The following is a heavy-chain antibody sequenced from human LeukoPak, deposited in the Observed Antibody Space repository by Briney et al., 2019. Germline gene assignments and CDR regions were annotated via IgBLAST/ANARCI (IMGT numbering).Heavy chain of an antibody. Sequence: ASVKISCKASGYTLTSYYILWVRQAPGQGLEWMGVIDPNGGSTSYAQKFQGRVTLTRDTSTSTVYMNLSSLRSEDTALYYCARDLAVADSGYYHGMDVWGQGTTVTVSS. D-gene: IGHD6-19*01. CDR3: ARDLAVADSGYYHGMDV. V-gene: IGHV1-46*01. J-gene: IGHJ6*02. CDR1: GYTLTSYY. CDR2: IDPNGGST.